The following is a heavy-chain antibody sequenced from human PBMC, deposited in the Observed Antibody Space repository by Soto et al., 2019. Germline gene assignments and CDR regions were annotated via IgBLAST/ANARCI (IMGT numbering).Heavy chain of an antibody. CDR1: GGSISSYY. Sequence: SETLSLTCTVSGGSISSYYWSRIRQPPGKGLEWIGYIYYSGSTNYNPSLKSRVTISVDTSKNQFSLKLSSVTAADTAVYYCARSKAGSGWYWWFDPWGQGTLVTVSS. V-gene: IGHV4-59*01. CDR2: IYYSGST. D-gene: IGHD6-19*01. J-gene: IGHJ5*02. CDR3: ARSKAGSGWYWWFDP.